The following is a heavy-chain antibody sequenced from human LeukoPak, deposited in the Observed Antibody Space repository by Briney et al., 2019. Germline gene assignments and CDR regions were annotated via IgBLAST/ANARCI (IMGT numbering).Heavy chain of an antibody. V-gene: IGHV3-23*01. CDR2: VSGTGGGT. Sequence: PGGSLRLSCAASGLTFSTYAMSWVRQAPGKGLEWVSVVSGTGGGTYYGDSVRGRFTISRDNSKNTVYLQMNSLRAEDTAVYFCAKEGRGNFWSGYSDYWGQGTLVTVSS. J-gene: IGHJ4*02. D-gene: IGHD3-3*01. CDR1: GLTFSTYA. CDR3: AKEGRGNFWSGYSDY.